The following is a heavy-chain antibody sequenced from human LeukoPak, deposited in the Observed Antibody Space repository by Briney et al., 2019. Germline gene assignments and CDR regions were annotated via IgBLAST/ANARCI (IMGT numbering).Heavy chain of an antibody. CDR1: GFTFSSYS. D-gene: IGHD2-2*01. V-gene: IGHV3-21*01. Sequence: KTGGSLRLSCAASGFTFSSYSMNWVRQAPGKGLEWVSSISSSSSYIYYADSVKGRFTISRDNAKNSLYLQMNSLRAEDTAVYYCASGLGYCSSTSCYEPPYYYYMDVWGKGTTVTISS. CDR3: ASGLGYCSSTSCYEPPYYYYMDV. CDR2: ISSSSSYI. J-gene: IGHJ6*03.